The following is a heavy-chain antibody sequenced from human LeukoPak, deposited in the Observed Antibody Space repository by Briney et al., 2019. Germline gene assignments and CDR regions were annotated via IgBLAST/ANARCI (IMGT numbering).Heavy chain of an antibody. CDR1: GFTFSSYS. J-gene: IGHJ5*02. D-gene: IGHD3-16*01. CDR3: ARGFEEVADPPFDP. V-gene: IGHV3-21*01. CDR2: ISSSSSYI. Sequence: GGSLRLSCAASGFTFSSYSMNWVRQAPGKGLEWVSSISSSSSYIYYADSVKGRFTISRDNAKNSLYLQMNSLRAEDTAVYYCARGFEEVADPPFDPWGQGTLVTVSS.